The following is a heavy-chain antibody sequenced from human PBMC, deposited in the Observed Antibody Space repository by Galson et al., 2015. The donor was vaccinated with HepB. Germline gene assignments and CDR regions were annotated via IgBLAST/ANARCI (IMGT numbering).Heavy chain of an antibody. V-gene: IGHV1-18*01. Sequence: SVKVSCQASGYTFTNYGFSWVRQAPRQGLEWRGWISAYNRNTNYGQKLKGRVTMTTDTSTSTAYMELRSLRSDDTAVYYCAKHYCSGSACYPLFYYYGLDVWGQGTTVTVSS. D-gene: IGHD2-15*01. CDR3: AKHYCSGSACYPLFYYYGLDV. J-gene: IGHJ6*02. CDR2: ISAYNRNT. CDR1: GYTFTNYG.